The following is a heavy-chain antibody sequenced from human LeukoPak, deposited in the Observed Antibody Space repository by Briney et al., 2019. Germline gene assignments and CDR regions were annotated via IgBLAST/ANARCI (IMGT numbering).Heavy chain of an antibody. CDR2: VGISGDT. CDR3: VRGGIQVSGIDEIDY. J-gene: IGHJ4*02. CDR1: GFTFRSYD. V-gene: IGHV3-13*01. Sequence: GGSLRLPCAASGFTFRSYDMHWVRHVTGKGLEWVSAVGISGDTYYAGSVKGRFTISRENAKNSLYLQMNSLTAGDTAVYYCVRGGIQVSGIDEIDYWGQGTLVTVSS. D-gene: IGHD6-19*01.